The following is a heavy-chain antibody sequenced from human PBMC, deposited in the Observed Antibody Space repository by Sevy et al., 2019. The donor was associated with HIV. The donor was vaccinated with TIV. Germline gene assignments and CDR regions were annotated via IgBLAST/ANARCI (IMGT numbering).Heavy chain of an antibody. CDR2: INPNSGDT. V-gene: IGHV1-2*06. Sequence: ASVKVSCKASGYTFNAYFMHWVRQAPGQGLEWMERINPNSGDTTYAQKFQGRVTMSRDTSISTAYMELHRLTSDDTAVYYCARAYYYDSSAYRFDDWGQGTLVTVSS. CDR3: ARAYYYDSSAYRFDD. J-gene: IGHJ4*02. D-gene: IGHD3-22*01. CDR1: GYTFNAYF.